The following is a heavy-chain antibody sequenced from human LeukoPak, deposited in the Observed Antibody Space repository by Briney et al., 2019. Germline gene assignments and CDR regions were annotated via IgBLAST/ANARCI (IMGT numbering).Heavy chain of an antibody. Sequence: GGSLRLSCAASGFTFSSYSMNWVRQAPGKGLEWVSSISSSSYIYYADSVKGRFTISRDNAKNSLYLQMNSLRAEDTAVYYCARYITGTAFDYWGQGTLVTVSS. J-gene: IGHJ4*02. CDR1: GFTFSSYS. CDR3: ARYITGTAFDY. V-gene: IGHV3-21*01. CDR2: ISSSSYI. D-gene: IGHD1-20*01.